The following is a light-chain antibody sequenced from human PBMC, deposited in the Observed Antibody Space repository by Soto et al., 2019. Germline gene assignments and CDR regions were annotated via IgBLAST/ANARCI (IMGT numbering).Light chain of an antibody. CDR2: GAS. CDR3: QQYGSSSWT. CDR1: QSVSSSY. J-gene: IGKJ1*01. Sequence: EVVFTQSPGTLSLSPGERATLSFRASQSVSSSYLAWYQQKPGQAPSLLIYGASSRATGIPDRFSGSGSGTDFTLTISRLEPEDFAVYYCQQYGSSSWTFGQGTKVDI. V-gene: IGKV3-20*01.